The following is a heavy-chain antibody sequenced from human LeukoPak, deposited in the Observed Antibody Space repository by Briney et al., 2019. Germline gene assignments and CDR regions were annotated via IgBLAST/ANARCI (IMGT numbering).Heavy chain of an antibody. CDR3: ARHTRRGYSFYENAIVS. D-gene: IGHD5/OR15-5a*01. CDR1: GGSISSYSNY. J-gene: IGHJ3*02. V-gene: IGHV4-39*01. Sequence: SETLSLTCTVSGGSISSYSNYWDWIRQPPGKGLEWIGNLYDSGSTHYNPSLRSRVTISADTSKHQFSLKLSSVTAADTAVYYCARHTRRGYSFYENAIVSSGRRTMVTVSS. CDR2: LYDSGST.